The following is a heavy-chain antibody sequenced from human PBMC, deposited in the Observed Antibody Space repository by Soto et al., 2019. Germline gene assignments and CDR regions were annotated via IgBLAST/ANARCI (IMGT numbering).Heavy chain of an antibody. V-gene: IGHV4-4*07. CDR1: GGTISGYY. Sequence: SETLSLTCSVSGGTISGYYWTWIRQPAGKGLEWIGRIYSSGNTKYNPSLQSRVTMSLDTSNNQFSLRLTSVTAADTAVYYCARGQRFSDWVDPGGQGTLVTVSS. D-gene: IGHD3-3*01. J-gene: IGHJ5*02. CDR3: ARGQRFSDWVDP. CDR2: IYSSGNT.